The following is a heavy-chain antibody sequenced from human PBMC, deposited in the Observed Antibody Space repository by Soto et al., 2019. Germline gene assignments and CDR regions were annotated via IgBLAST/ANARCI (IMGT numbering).Heavy chain of an antibody. CDR2: ISSSTSYV. CDR1: GFTFSRYG. CDR3: ARDPTEGRVGNWFES. Sequence: EVQLVESGGGLVKPGGSLRLSCAASGFTFSRYGMNWVRQAPWKGLEWVSSISSSTSYVYYADSVKGRFSVSRDNAKKILYLEMYALRTEDTAVYYCARDPTEGRVGNWFESWGQGTLVTVSS. V-gene: IGHV3-21*01. J-gene: IGHJ5*01. D-gene: IGHD2-2*01.